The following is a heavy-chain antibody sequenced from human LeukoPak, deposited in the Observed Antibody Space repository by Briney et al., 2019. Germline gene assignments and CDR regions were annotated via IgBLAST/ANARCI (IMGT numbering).Heavy chain of an antibody. CDR1: GYTFTGYY. CDR3: ARLNIAAAGRDAFDI. V-gene: IGHV1-2*06. Sequence: ASVKVSCKXSGYTFTGYYMHWVRQAPRQGLEWMGRINPNSGGTNYSQKFQGRVTMTRDTSISTAYMELSRLRSDDTAVYYCARLNIAAAGRDAFDIWGQGTMVTVSS. D-gene: IGHD6-13*01. J-gene: IGHJ3*02. CDR2: INPNSGGT.